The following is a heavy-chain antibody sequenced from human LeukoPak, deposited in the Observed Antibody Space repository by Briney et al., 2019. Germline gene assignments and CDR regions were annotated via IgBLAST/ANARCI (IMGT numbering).Heavy chain of an antibody. D-gene: IGHD3-10*01. V-gene: IGHV3-30-3*01. CDR1: GFTFSSYA. CDR2: ISYDGSNK. CDR3: ASPGSPLGYYYYGMDV. J-gene: IGHJ6*02. Sequence: PGGSLRLSCAASGFTFSSYAMHWVRQAPGKGLEWVAVISYDGSNKYYADSVKGRFTISRDNSKNTLYLQMNSLRAEDTAVYYCASPGSPLGYYYYGMDVWGQGTTVTVSS.